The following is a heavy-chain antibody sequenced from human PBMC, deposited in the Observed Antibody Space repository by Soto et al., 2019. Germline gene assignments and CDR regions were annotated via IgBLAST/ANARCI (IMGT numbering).Heavy chain of an antibody. Sequence: WGSLRLSCSAFGFPFGRFWMSWWRKAQGKGLEWVANIKQDGSEKSYVDSVKGRFSISRDNAKNSLYLQMNSLRVEDTAVYFCGRDLPSISGRPGGWFDPWGQGTLVTV. J-gene: IGHJ5*02. CDR2: IKQDGSEK. D-gene: IGHD6-6*01. V-gene: IGHV3-7*01. CDR1: GFPFGRFW. CDR3: GRDLPSISGRPGGWFDP.